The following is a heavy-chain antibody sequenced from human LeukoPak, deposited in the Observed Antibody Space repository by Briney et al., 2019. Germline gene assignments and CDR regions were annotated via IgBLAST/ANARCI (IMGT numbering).Heavy chain of an antibody. CDR1: GGSISSYY. J-gene: IGHJ4*01. Sequence: SETLSLTCTVSGGSISSYYWSWIRQPPGKGLEWIGYTYYSGSTNYNPSLKSRVTISVDTSKNQFSLKLSSVTAADTAVYYCARHMGLGYTYFYPYFDYWGQGTLVTVSS. CDR3: ARHMGLGYTYFYPYFDY. V-gene: IGHV4-59*08. CDR2: TYYSGST. D-gene: IGHD1-1*01.